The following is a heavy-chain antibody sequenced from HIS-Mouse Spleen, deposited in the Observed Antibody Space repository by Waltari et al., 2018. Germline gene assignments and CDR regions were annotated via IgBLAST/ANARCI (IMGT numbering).Heavy chain of an antibody. V-gene: IGHV4-34*01. CDR1: GGSFSGYY. CDR3: ARVRTGDPSYWYFDL. Sequence: QVQLQQWGAGLLKPSETLSLTCAVYGGSFSGYYWSWIRQPPGKGLEWIGEIKHSGSPHYNPSLKSRSSQSVDPSKNQFYLKLSAVTAADTAMYYCARVRTGDPSYWYFDLWGRGTLVTVSS. CDR2: IKHSGSP. D-gene: IGHD7-27*01. J-gene: IGHJ2*01.